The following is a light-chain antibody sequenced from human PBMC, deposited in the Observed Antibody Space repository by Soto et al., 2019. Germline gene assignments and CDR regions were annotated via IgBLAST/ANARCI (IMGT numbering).Light chain of an antibody. J-gene: IGKJ1*01. CDR1: QRFGYW. CDR2: DAS. CDR3: HQYYSSWT. V-gene: IGKV1-5*01. Sequence: IQMTQSPSTLSASVGDRVTITCRASQRFGYWLAWYQQKPGKAPQFLIYDASNLHDGVPSRFSGSGSGTEFPLSICGLQPDDFASYYCHQYYSSWTFGQRTKVEV.